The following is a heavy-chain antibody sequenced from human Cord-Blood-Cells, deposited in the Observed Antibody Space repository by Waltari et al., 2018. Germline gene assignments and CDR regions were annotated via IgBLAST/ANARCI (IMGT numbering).Heavy chain of an antibody. CDR2: LNPNSGGT. CDR3: AGCSSTSCYVAFDI. Sequence: QVQLVQSGAEVKKPGASVKVSCKASGYTFTGYYMHWVRQAPGQGLEWTGRLNPNSGGTNDAHKFQGRVTMTRDTSISTAYMELSRLRSDDTAVYYCAGCSSTSCYVAFDIWGQGTMVTVSS. D-gene: IGHD2-2*01. CDR1: GYTFTGYY. V-gene: IGHV1-2*06. J-gene: IGHJ3*02.